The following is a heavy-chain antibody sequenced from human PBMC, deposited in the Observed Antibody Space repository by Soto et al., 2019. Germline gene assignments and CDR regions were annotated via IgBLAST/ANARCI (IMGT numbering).Heavy chain of an antibody. Sequence: PAGSLRLSCEVSGFTLTSYGMNWVRQAPDKGLEWVSTIGRGGDTFYADSVRGRFTISRDNSKNTLFLQMNSLRAEDTALYFCAKDGTTAGIHYYGMDIWGQGTTVTVSS. D-gene: IGHD1-1*01. CDR1: GFTLTSYG. CDR3: AKDGTTAGIHYYGMDI. V-gene: IGHV3-23*01. CDR2: IGRGGDT. J-gene: IGHJ6*02.